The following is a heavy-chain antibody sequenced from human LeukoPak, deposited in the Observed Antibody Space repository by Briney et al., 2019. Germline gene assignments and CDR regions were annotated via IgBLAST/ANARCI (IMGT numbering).Heavy chain of an antibody. CDR3: ARATYSFSFDV. D-gene: IGHD2-21*01. J-gene: IGHJ3*01. V-gene: IGHV4-59*11. CDR1: GGSISSHY. CDR2: TQYSGST. Sequence: SETLSLTCTVSGGSISSHYWTWIRQPPGKGLEFIGFTQYSGSTTYNPSLRSRATISLHMPKSQFSLRLTSASAADTALYFCARATYSFSFDVWGLGTLVTVSS.